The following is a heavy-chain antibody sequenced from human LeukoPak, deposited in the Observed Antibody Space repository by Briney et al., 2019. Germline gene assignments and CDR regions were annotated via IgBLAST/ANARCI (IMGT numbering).Heavy chain of an antibody. V-gene: IGHV4-4*07. Sequence: SETLSLTCTVPGGSISSYYWSWIRQPAGKGLEWIGRIYTSGSTNYNPSLKSRVTISVDKSKNQFSLKLSSVTAADTAVYYCARSSSSGYYYYFDYWGQGTLVTVSS. CDR2: IYTSGST. CDR3: ARSSSSGYYYYFDY. CDR1: GGSISSYY. D-gene: IGHD3-22*01. J-gene: IGHJ4*02.